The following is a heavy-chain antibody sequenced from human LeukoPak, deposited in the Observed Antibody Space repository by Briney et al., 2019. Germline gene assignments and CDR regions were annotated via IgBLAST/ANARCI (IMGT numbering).Heavy chain of an antibody. D-gene: IGHD6-19*01. Sequence: SETLSLTCTVSGGSISSYYWSWIRQPPGKGLDWIGYIYYSGSTNYNPSLKSRVTISVDTSKNQFSLKLSSVTAADTAVYYCARQNGGWSQELDYWGQGTLVTVSS. CDR1: GGSISSYY. CDR2: IYYSGST. CDR3: ARQNGGWSQELDY. V-gene: IGHV4-59*08. J-gene: IGHJ4*02.